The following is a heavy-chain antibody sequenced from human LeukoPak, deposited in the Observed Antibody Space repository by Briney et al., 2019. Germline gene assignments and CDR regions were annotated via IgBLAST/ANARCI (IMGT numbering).Heavy chain of an antibody. CDR3: ARGKPGNFDY. CDR1: GGTFSSYA. CDR2: IIPILGIA. Sequence: GASVKVSCKASGGTFSSYAIGWVRQAPGQGLEWMGRIIPILGIANYAQKFQGRVTITADKSTSTAYMELSSLRSEDTAVYYCARGKPGNFDYWGQGTLVTVSS. J-gene: IGHJ4*02. V-gene: IGHV1-69*04.